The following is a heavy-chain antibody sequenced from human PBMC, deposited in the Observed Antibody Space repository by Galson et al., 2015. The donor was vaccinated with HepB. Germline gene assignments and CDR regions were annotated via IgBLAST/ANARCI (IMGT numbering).Heavy chain of an antibody. J-gene: IGHJ2*01. V-gene: IGHV3-30*18. Sequence: SLRLSCAASGFTFSSYGMHWVRQAPGKGLEWVAVISYDGSNKYYADSVKGRFTISRDNSKNTLYLQMNSLRAEDTAVYYCAKDSRLTDWYFDLWGRGTLVTVSS. CDR2: ISYDGSNK. D-gene: IGHD2-2*01. CDR1: GFTFSSYG. CDR3: AKDSRLTDWYFDL.